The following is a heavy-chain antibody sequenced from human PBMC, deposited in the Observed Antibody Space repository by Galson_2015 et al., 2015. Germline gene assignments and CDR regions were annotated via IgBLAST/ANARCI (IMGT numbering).Heavy chain of an antibody. CDR2: IYPGDSDT. D-gene: IGHD3-22*01. CDR1: GYSFTSYW. Sequence: QSGAEVKKPGESLQISCKGSGYSFTSYWIGWVRQMPGKGLEWMGIIYPGDSDTRYSPSFQGQVTISADKSISTAYLQWSSLKASDTAMYYCARQRDSSGYFRDAFDIWGQGTMVTVSS. J-gene: IGHJ3*02. CDR3: ARQRDSSGYFRDAFDI. V-gene: IGHV5-51*01.